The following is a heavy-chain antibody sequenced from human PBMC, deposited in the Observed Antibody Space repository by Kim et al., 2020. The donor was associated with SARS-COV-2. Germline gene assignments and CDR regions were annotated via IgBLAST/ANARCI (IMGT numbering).Heavy chain of an antibody. CDR2: AFYSGTT. D-gene: IGHD6-19*01. Sequence: SETLSLTCSISGCSITDHYLTWVRQPPGKGLQWIGYAFYSGTTDYNPSLQSRLTMSVDTSKMQFSLRLTSVTAADTAVYYCARGDGCVDSWCQGTLVTVS. V-gene: IGHV4-59*11. CDR1: GCSITDHY. CDR3: ARGDGCVDS. J-gene: IGHJ4*02.